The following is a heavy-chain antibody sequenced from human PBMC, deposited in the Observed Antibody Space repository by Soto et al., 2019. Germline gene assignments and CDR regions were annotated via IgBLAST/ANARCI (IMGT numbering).Heavy chain of an antibody. CDR3: ARGAGWYDY. J-gene: IGHJ4*02. CDR1: GGSISSYY. Sequence: SETLSLTCSVSGGSISSYYWSWLRQPPGKGLEWIGYIHNSGSTNYTPSLKSRVTISVDMSKNQFSLKMSSVTAAATAVYYCARGAGWYDYWGQGSLXTVSS. D-gene: IGHD6-19*01. CDR2: IHNSGST. V-gene: IGHV4-59*01.